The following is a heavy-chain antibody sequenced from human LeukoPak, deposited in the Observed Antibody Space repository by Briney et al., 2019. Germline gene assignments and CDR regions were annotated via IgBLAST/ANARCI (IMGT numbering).Heavy chain of an antibody. J-gene: IGHJ4*02. CDR3: ASGIQGAGNNY. D-gene: IGHD6-19*01. CDR1: GGSISTYY. Sequence: SETLSLTCTVSGGSISTYYWSWIRQPAGKGLEWIGRMYISGETNYNPSLKSRVTVSLDTSKNHFSLRLNSVTAADTAVYFCASGIQGAGNNYWGQGTLVTVSS. CDR2: MYISGET. V-gene: IGHV4-4*07.